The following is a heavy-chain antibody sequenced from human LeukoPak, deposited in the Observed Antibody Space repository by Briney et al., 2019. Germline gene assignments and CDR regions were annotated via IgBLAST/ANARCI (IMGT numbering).Heavy chain of an antibody. J-gene: IGHJ3*02. CDR1: GFTFSSYG. CDR2: ISYDGSNK. V-gene: IGHV3-30*18. D-gene: IGHD5-18*01. Sequence: GGSLRLSCAASGFTFSSYGMHWVRQAPGKGLEWVAVISYDGSNKYYADSVKGRFTISRDNSKNTLYQQMNSLRAEDTAVYYCAKPVVDTAIGDAFDIWGQGTMVAVSS. CDR3: AKPVVDTAIGDAFDI.